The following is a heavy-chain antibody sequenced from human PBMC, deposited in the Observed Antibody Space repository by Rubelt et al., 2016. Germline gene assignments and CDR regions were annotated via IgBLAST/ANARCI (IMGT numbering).Heavy chain of an antibody. CDR2: IDWDDDK. Sequence: QVTLRESGPALVKPTQTLTLTCTFSGFSLSTSGMCVSWIRQPPGKALEWLARIDWDDDKYYSTSLKTRLTISKDISKRQVVLTMTRMDAVDTESYYGARMSDGGSYVHYCYYMDVWGKGTTVTVSS. D-gene: IGHD1-26*01. CDR3: ARMSDGGSYVHYCYYMDV. J-gene: IGHJ6*03. CDR1: GFSLSTSGMC. V-gene: IGHV2-70*15.